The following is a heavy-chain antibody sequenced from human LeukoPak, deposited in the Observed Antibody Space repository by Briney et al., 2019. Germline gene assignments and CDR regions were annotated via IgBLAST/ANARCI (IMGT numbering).Heavy chain of an antibody. Sequence: SQTLSLTCVMSGDSVSSNSAAWNWIRQSPSRGLEWLGRTYYRSKWYNEYAASVKSRITIKPDTSKNQFSLQLNSVTLDDTAVYYCARSHGGYLDYWGQGTLVTVSS. CDR2: TYYRSKWYN. CDR3: ARSHGGYLDY. V-gene: IGHV6-1*01. CDR1: GDSVSSNSAA. J-gene: IGHJ4*02. D-gene: IGHD2-15*01.